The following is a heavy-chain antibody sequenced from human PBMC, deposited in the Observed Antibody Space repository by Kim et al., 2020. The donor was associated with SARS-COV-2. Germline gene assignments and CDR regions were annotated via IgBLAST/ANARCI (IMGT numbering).Heavy chain of an antibody. CDR2: IVVGSGNT. CDR1: GFTFTSSA. D-gene: IGHD3-10*01. CDR3: AAEGYGSGSYYYYYGMDV. V-gene: IGHV1-58*02. Sequence: SVKVSCKASGFTFTSSAMQWVRQARGQRLEWIGWIVVGSGNTNYAQKFQERVTITRDMSTSTAYMELSSLRSEDTAVYYCAAEGYGSGSYYYYYGMDVWGQGTTVTVSS. J-gene: IGHJ6*02.